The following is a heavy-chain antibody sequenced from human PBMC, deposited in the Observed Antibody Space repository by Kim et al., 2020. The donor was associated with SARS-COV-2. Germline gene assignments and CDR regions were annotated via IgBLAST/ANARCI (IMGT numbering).Heavy chain of an antibody. Sequence: QTLSLTCAIFGDSVSGSTTAWNWIRQSPSRGLEWLGRTYYRSQWYNDYAVSLRGRITISPDTSNNQFSLQLNSVTPEDTAVYYCASLSSSGYYYFDSWGQGTLVTVSS. J-gene: IGHJ4*02. D-gene: IGHD6-19*01. CDR2: TYYRSQWYN. CDR3: ASLSSSGYYYFDS. CDR1: GDSVSGSTTA. V-gene: IGHV6-1*01.